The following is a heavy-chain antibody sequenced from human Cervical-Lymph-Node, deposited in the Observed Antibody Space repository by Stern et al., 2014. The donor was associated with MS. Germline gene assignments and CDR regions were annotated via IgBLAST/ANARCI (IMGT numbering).Heavy chain of an antibody. CDR1: GYTLTNYP. CDR2: INTNTGNS. J-gene: IGHJ4*02. D-gene: IGHD5-18*01. CDR3: ARDFVDTAMITRSDYLDS. V-gene: IGHV7-4-1*02. Sequence: QVQLVQSGSELQEPGASVQVSCKASGYTLTNYPMNWVRQAPGQGLEWMGWINTNTGNSTYAQGFTGRFVFSLDTSVSTAYLHISSLKAEDTAVYYCARDFVDTAMITRSDYLDSWGQGTLVTVSS.